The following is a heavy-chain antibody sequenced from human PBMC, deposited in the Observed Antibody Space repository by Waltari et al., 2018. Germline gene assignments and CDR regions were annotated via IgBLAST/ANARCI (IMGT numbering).Heavy chain of an antibody. J-gene: IGHJ4*02. V-gene: IGHV4-38-2*01. CDR3: ARGGSSWYFDY. D-gene: IGHD6-13*01. Sequence: QVQLQESGPGLVKPSETLSLTCAVSGYSISSGYYWGWIRQPPGKGLEWIGSIYHSGSTYYNPSLKRRVNRSVDTSKNQFSLKLSSVTAADTAGYYCARGGSSWYFDYWGQGTLVTVSS. CDR1: GYSISSGYY. CDR2: IYHSGST.